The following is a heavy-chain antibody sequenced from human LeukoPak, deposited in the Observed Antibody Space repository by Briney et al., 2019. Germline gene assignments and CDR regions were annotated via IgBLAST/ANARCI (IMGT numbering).Heavy chain of an antibody. D-gene: IGHD2-21*01. Sequence: SETLSLTCTVSGYSISCGYYWGWIRQPPGNGLEWIGSIYHSGSTYYNPSLKSRVTISVDTSKNQFSLKLSSVTAADTAVYYCARDGEENDYWGQGTLVTVSS. V-gene: IGHV4-38-2*02. J-gene: IGHJ4*02. CDR3: ARDGEENDY. CDR2: IYHSGST. CDR1: GYSISCGYY.